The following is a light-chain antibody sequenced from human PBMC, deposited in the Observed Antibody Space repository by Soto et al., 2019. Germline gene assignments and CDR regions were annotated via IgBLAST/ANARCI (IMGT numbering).Light chain of an antibody. Sequence: EIVLPQSPGTLSLSPGVRATLSCRASQSVNNNYLAWYQQKPGQAPRLYIYGASTRATGIPDRFSGSGSGTDFTLTISRLEPEDFAVYYCQQYGSTPLTFGGGTKVEIK. CDR3: QQYGSTPLT. CDR1: QSVNNNY. J-gene: IGKJ4*01. V-gene: IGKV3-20*01. CDR2: GAS.